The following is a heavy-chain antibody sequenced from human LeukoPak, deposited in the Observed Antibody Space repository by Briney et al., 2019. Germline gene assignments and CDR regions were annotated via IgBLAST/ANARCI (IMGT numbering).Heavy chain of an antibody. J-gene: IGHJ4*02. CDR3: AKEPYSSSWKKGYFDY. CDR2: IYSGGST. CDR1: GFTVSSNY. V-gene: IGHV3-53*01. Sequence: GGSLRLSCAASGFTVSSNYMSWVRQAPGKGLEWVSVIYSGGSTYYADSVKGRFTISRDNSKNTLYLQMNSLRAEDTAVYYCAKEPYSSSWKKGYFDYWGQGTLVTVSS. D-gene: IGHD6-13*01.